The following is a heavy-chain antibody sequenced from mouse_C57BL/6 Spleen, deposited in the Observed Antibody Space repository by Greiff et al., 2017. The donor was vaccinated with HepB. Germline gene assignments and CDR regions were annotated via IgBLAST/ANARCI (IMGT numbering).Heavy chain of an antibody. J-gene: IGHJ1*03. CDR1: GYAFSSYW. V-gene: IGHV1-80*01. CDR3: AREVVRWYFDV. D-gene: IGHD1-1*02. CDR2: ISPGDGDT. Sequence: VQLQQSGAELVKPGASVKISCKASGYAFSSYWMNWVKQRPGKGLEWIGQISPGDGDTNYNGKFKGKAKLTADNTSSTADMQRSSLTSEDSAVYFWAREVVRWYFDVWGTGTTVTVSS.